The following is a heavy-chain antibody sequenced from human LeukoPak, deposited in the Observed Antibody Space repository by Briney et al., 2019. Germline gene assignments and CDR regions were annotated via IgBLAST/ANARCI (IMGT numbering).Heavy chain of an antibody. V-gene: IGHV3-23*01. CDR2: ISSDGANT. CDR1: GFTFSSYA. D-gene: IGHD5-18*01. J-gene: IGHJ4*02. Sequence: GGSLRLSCAASGFTFSSYAMSWVRQAPGKGLEWVSAISSDGANTYHADSMKGRFTISRDNSKNTLYLQMNSLRAEDTAVYYCARDLGTGAMAYWGQGTLVTVSS. CDR3: ARDLGTGAMAY.